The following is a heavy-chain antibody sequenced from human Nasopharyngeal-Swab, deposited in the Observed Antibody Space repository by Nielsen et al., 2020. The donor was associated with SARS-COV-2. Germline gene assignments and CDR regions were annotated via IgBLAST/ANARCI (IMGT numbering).Heavy chain of an antibody. CDR2: INAGNGNT. J-gene: IGHJ4*02. CDR3: ATPMTTVTSFDY. V-gene: IGHV1-3*01. Sequence: ASVKVSCKASGYTFTSYAMHWVRQAPGQRLEWMGWINAGNGNTKYSQKFQGRVTITRDTSASTAYMELSSLRSEDTAVYYCATPMTTVTSFDYWGQGTLATVSS. CDR1: GYTFTSYA. D-gene: IGHD4-17*01.